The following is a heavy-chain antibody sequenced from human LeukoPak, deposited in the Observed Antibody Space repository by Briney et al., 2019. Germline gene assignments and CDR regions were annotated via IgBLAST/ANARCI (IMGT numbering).Heavy chain of an antibody. CDR1: GFSLSNARMG. D-gene: IGHD1-26*01. J-gene: IGHJ5*02. V-gene: IGHV2-26*01. CDR3: ARSGSYHNWFDP. Sequence: SGPTLVKPTETLTLTCTVSGFSLSNARMGVSWIRQPPGKALEWLAHIFSNDEKPYSTSLKSRLTISKDTSKSQVVLTMTNMDPVDTATYYCARSGSYHNWFDPWGQGTLVTVSS. CDR2: IFSNDEK.